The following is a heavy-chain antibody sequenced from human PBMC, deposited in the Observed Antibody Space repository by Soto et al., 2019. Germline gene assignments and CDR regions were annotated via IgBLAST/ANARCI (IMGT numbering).Heavy chain of an antibody. J-gene: IGHJ6*02. Sequence: GGSLRLSCTASGFTFSNYAVSWVRQAPGKGLEWVSAISGSGDNTYYADSVKGRFTISRDNSKSTLYLQMNSLRAEDTAVYYCAKRYCSGGGCYSGGYYYGMDVWGQGTTVTVSS. V-gene: IGHV3-23*01. D-gene: IGHD2-15*01. CDR2: ISGSGDNT. CDR3: AKRYCSGGGCYSGGYYYGMDV. CDR1: GFTFSNYA.